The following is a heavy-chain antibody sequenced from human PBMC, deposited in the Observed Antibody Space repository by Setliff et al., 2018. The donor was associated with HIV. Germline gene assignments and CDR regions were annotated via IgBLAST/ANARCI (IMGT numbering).Heavy chain of an antibody. V-gene: IGHV1-69*11. D-gene: IGHD5-12*01. CDR2: IIPILGTA. J-gene: IGHJ4*02. CDR1: GGTFNNYA. Sequence: GASVKVSCKASGGTFNNYAISWLRQAPGQGLVWMGKIIPILGTANYAQRFQGRVTMTADESTSTVYMELNSLSSEDTAMYYCARDAGYSGSSWNYWGQGTLVTVSS. CDR3: ARDAGYSGSSWNY.